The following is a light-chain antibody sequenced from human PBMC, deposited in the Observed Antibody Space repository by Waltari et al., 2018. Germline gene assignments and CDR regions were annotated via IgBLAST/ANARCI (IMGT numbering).Light chain of an antibody. Sequence: IVMTQSPPSLTVSLGERATINCKSNQSLFFSSNNRNYLAWYQQRPGQPPRLLISWASTRNSGVPDRIVGSGSGTDFTLTISSLQAEDVALYFCQRYYTTPYSFGQGTKLEIK. CDR1: QSLFFSSNNRNY. J-gene: IGKJ2*03. CDR3: QRYYTTPYS. CDR2: WAS. V-gene: IGKV4-1*01.